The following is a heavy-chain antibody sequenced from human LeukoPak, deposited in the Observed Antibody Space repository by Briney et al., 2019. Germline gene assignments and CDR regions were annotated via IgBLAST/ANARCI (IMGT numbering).Heavy chain of an antibody. CDR2: ISWNSGSI. CDR3: AKDVGNSGYDPFDY. V-gene: IGHV3-9*01. D-gene: IGHD5-12*01. Sequence: GGSLRLSWAASGFTFDDYAMHWVRQAPGKGLEWVSGISWNSGSIGYADSVKGRFTISRDNAKNSLYLRMNSLRAEDTALYYCAKDVGNSGYDPFDYWGQGTLVTVSS. J-gene: IGHJ4*02. CDR1: GFTFDDYA.